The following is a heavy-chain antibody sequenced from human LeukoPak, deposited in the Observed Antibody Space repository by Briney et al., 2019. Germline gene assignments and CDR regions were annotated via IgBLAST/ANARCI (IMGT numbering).Heavy chain of an antibody. J-gene: IGHJ6*03. Sequence: GGSLRLSCAASGFTVSSYWMHWVRQAPGKGRVWVSRINSDGSSTSYADSVKGRFTISRDNAKNTLYLQMNSLRAEDTAVYYCARSGRQQLVTRYYYYMDVWGKGTTVTISS. CDR1: GFTVSSYW. CDR2: INSDGSST. V-gene: IGHV3-74*01. CDR3: ARSGRQQLVTRYYYYMDV. D-gene: IGHD6-13*01.